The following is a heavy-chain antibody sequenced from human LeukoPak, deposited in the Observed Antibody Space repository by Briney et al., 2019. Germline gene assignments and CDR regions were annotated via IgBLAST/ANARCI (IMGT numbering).Heavy chain of an antibody. CDR1: GYTLTELS. D-gene: IGHD4-17*01. V-gene: IGHV1-24*01. CDR2: FDPEDGET. J-gene: IGHJ5*02. CDR3: ARDWGDYVEKGPGP. Sequence: ASVKVSCKVSGYTLTELSMHWVRQAPGKGLEWMGGFDPEDGETIYAQKFQGRVTMTRDTSTSTVYMELSSLRSEDTAVYYCARDWGDYVEKGPGPWGQGTLVTVSS.